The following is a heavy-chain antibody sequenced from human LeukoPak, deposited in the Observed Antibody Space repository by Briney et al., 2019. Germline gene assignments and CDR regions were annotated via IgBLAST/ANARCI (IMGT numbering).Heavy chain of an antibody. CDR1: GSTFTDHY. CDR3: SISYVPRKDASFDL. V-gene: IGHV3-72*01. Sequence: PGGSLRLSCATSGSTFTDHYMDWVRQAPGKGLDWVARIRNRPKSYTTEYAASVKGRFTISRDDSKSSLFLQMSGLRTEDTAMYYCSISYVPRKDASFDLRGQGTLVTVSS. J-gene: IGHJ5*02. D-gene: IGHD3-10*02. CDR2: IRNRPKSYTT.